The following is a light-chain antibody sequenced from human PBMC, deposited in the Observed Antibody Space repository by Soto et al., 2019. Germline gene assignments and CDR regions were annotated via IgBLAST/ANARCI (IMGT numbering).Light chain of an antibody. J-gene: IGKJ1*01. V-gene: IGKV3-15*01. CDR1: QSVSSN. Sequence: EIVMTQSPATLSVVPWEIATLSCRASQSVSSNLAWYQHKPGQAPRLLTYGASTRATGIPARFSGSGSGTEFTLTISSLQPEDFAVYYCQQYYNWPRTFGQGTKVDIK. CDR2: GAS. CDR3: QQYYNWPRT.